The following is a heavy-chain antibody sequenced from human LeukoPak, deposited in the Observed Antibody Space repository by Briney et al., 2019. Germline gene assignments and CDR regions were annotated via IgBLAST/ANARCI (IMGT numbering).Heavy chain of an antibody. CDR2: VYYTGST. CDR1: GGSVSSYY. CDR3: ARHFAYSSSSYFDY. Sequence: SETLSLTCSVSGGSVSSYYWSWIRQPPGKGLEWLGYVYYTGSTNYNPSLKSRVTMFEDKSKNQFSLRLYSVTVADTAVYYCARHFAYSSSSYFDYWGQGSLVTVSS. V-gene: IGHV4-59*08. J-gene: IGHJ4*02. D-gene: IGHD6-6*01.